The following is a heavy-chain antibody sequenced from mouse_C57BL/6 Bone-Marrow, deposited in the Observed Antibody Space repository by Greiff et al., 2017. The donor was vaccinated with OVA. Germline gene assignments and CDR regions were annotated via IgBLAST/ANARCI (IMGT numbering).Heavy chain of an antibody. CDR1: GFTFSDYG. CDR3: AREYYGSSQYYFDY. CDR2: ISSGSSTI. D-gene: IGHD1-1*01. Sequence: EVMLVESGGGLVKPGGSLKLSCAASGFTFSDYGMHWVRQAPEKGLEWVAYISSGSSTIYYADTVKGRFTISRDNAKNTLFLQMTSLRSEDTAMYYCAREYYGSSQYYFDYWGQGTTLTVSS. V-gene: IGHV5-17*01. J-gene: IGHJ2*01.